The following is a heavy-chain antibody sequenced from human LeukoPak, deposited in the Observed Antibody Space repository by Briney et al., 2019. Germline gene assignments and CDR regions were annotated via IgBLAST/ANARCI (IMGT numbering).Heavy chain of an antibody. CDR2: IYPGDSDT. V-gene: IGHV5-51*01. CDR1: GYSFTSYW. Sequence: ASVKVSCKASGYSFTSYWIGWVRQMPGKGLEWMGIIYPGDSDTRYSPSFQGQVTISADKSISTAYLQWSSLKASDTAMYYCARHPLNPPTVFIDYWGQGTLVTVSS. CDR3: ARHPLNPPTVFIDY. D-gene: IGHD4-17*01. J-gene: IGHJ4*02.